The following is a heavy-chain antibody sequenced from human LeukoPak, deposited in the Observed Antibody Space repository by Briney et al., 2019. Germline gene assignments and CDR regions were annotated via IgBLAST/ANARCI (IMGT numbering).Heavy chain of an antibody. V-gene: IGHV3-23*01. CDR3: AKDRSIGTYYTFDH. D-gene: IGHD1-26*01. CDR1: GFTFNNYV. J-gene: IGHJ4*02. CDR2: ISASAAMT. Sequence: GGSLRLSCEASGFTFNNYVMTWVRQAPGKGLEWVSSISASAAMTYYADSVKGRFTVSRDNPNNRLYLQMSGLTAADTAVYYCAKDRSIGTYYTFDHWGQGTLVTVSS.